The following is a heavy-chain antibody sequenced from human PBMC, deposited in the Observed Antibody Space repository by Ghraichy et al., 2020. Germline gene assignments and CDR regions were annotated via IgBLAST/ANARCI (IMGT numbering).Heavy chain of an antibody. Sequence: ASVKVSCKASGYTFTGYYMHWVRQAPGQGLEWMGWINPNSGGTNYAQKFQGRVTMTRDTSISTAYMELSRLRSDDTAVYYCARPVGEDQLLPFDYWGQGTLVTVSS. CDR2: INPNSGGT. D-gene: IGHD2-2*01. CDR1: GYTFTGYY. V-gene: IGHV1-2*02. J-gene: IGHJ4*02. CDR3: ARPVGEDQLLPFDY.